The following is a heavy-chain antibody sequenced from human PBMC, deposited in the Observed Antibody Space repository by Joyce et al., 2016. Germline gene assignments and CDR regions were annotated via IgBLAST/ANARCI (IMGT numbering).Heavy chain of an antibody. J-gene: IGHJ2*01. CDR2: VYFPDIT. V-gene: IGHV4-38-2*01. CDR1: GLSFDLHSF. D-gene: IGHD5-18*01. Sequence: QVQLQESGPGLVKPSETLSHTCGVSGLSFDLHSFWGWIRQPPGKGLEWIGTVYFPDITHYSPSLKSRVTISMDTSKNQFSLNLNSVTAADTAVYFCARRPYNVHTPLGSDWYFDLWGRGTLVTVSS. CDR3: ARRPYNVHTPLGSDWYFDL.